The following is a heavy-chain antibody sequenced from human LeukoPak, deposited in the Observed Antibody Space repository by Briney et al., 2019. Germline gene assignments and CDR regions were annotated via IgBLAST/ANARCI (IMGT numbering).Heavy chain of an antibody. CDR1: GFTFSSDG. Sequence: GGSLRVSCAASGFTFSSDGMHCVRQAPGKGLEWVAVISYDGSNKYYADSVKGRFTISRDNSKNTLYLQMNSLRAEDTAVYYCAKDVGKYYYGSGSYYNVHYFDYWGQGTLVTVSS. CDR2: ISYDGSNK. J-gene: IGHJ4*02. D-gene: IGHD3-10*01. V-gene: IGHV3-30*18. CDR3: AKDVGKYYYGSGSYYNVHYFDY.